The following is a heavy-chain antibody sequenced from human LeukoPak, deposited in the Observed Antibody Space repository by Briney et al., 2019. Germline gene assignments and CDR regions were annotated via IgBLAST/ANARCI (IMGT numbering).Heavy chain of an antibody. CDR2: FYSGGRT. CDR3: ARGAYGSSGYYSA. J-gene: IGHJ5*02. CDR1: GFTVGSSY. V-gene: IGHV3-53*01. Sequence: GGSLRLSCAASGFTVGSSYMSWVRQAPGKGLEWVSVFYSGGRTFYADSAKGRFTISGDNSKNTLYLQMNSLRAEDTAVYYCARGAYGSSGYYSAWGQGTLVTVSS. D-gene: IGHD3-22*01.